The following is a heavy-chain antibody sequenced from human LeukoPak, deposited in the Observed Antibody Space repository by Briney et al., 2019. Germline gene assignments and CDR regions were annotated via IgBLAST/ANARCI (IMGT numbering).Heavy chain of an antibody. CDR3: AREDIYDYVWGSYHERTYYFDY. J-gene: IGHJ4*02. CDR1: GYTFTSYD. CDR2: INPNSGGT. V-gene: IGHV1-2*02. Sequence: ASVKVSCKASGYTFTSYDINWVRQAPGQGLEWMGWINPNSGGTNYAQKFQGRVTMTRDTSISTAYMELSRLRSDDTAVYYCAREDIYDYVWGSYHERTYYFDYWGQGTLVTVSS. D-gene: IGHD3-16*02.